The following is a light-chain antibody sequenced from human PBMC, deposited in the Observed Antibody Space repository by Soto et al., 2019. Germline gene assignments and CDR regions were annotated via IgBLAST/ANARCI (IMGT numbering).Light chain of an antibody. CDR3: AAWDDILNGYV. CDR2: SNY. V-gene: IGLV1-44*01. Sequence: SVLTQPPSASGTPGQGVTISCSGSSSNIESNTVTWYQQLPGTAPKLVIYSNYDRPSGVPDRFSGSTSGTSASLVIRGLQSEDEADYYCAAWDDILNGYVFGDGTKVTVL. CDR1: SSNIESNT. J-gene: IGLJ1*01.